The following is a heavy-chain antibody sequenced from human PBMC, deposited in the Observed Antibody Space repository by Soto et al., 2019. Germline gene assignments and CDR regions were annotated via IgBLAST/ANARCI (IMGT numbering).Heavy chain of an antibody. CDR1: GFTFSSNA. J-gene: IGHJ6*02. D-gene: IGHD3-10*01. V-gene: IGHV3-30-3*01. Sequence: QVQLVGSGGGVVQPGRSLRLSCAASGFTFSSNAMHWVRQAPGKGLEWVAVISYVGGNKYYADSVKGRFTISRDNSKNTLYLQMNSLRAEDTAVYYCARDRSPMAPYSYYYYGMDVWGQGTAVTVSS. CDR3: ARDRSPMAPYSYYYYGMDV. CDR2: ISYVGGNK.